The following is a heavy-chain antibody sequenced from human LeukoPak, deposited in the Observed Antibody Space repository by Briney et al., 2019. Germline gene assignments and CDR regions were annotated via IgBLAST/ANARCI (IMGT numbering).Heavy chain of an antibody. V-gene: IGHV3-21*01. CDR3: ARDIGIAARPVFGY. Sequence: GGSLSLSCGASGFTVSNYNMNWVRQAPGKGLEWVLSISSSSSYIYYADSVKGRFSISRDNAKNSLYLQMNSLRAEDAAVYYCARDIGIAARPVFGYWGQGTLVTVSA. D-gene: IGHD6-6*01. CDR1: GFTVSNYN. J-gene: IGHJ4*02. CDR2: ISSSSSYI.